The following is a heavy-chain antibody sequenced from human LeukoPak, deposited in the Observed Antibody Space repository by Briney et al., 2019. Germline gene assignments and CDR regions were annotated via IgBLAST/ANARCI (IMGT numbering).Heavy chain of an antibody. CDR2: ISYDGSNK. D-gene: IGHD6-19*01. J-gene: IGHJ6*02. Sequence: GRSLRLSCAASGFTFSSYAMHWVRQAPGKGLEGVAVISYDGSNKYYADSVKGRFTISRDNSKNTLYLQMNSLRAEDTAVYYCARISSGWYFNYYYGMDVWGQGTTVTVSS. V-gene: IGHV3-30*04. CDR1: GFTFSSYA. CDR3: ARISSGWYFNYYYGMDV.